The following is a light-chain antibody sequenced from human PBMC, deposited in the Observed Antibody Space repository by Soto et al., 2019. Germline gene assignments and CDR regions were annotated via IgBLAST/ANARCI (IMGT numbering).Light chain of an antibody. CDR3: SSYTSSIYV. CDR1: SSDVGGYNY. V-gene: IGLV2-14*01. CDR2: EVS. J-gene: IGLJ1*01. Sequence: QSALTQPASVSGSPGQSITISCTGTSSDVGGYNYVSWYQQHPGKAPKLMIYEVSNRPSGVSNRFSGSKSSNTASLTISGLQAEDEADYYCSSYTSSIYVFGTGTKLTVL.